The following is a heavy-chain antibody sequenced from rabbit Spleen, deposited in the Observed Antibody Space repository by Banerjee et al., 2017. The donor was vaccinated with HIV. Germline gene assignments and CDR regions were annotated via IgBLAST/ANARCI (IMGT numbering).Heavy chain of an antibody. CDR3: ARGSATMTMVITGYYLNL. V-gene: IGHV1S45*01. Sequence: QEQLEESGGDLVKPGASLTLTCTASGFSFSSGCWICWVRQAPGKGLEWIGCMYAGITDNTYYAKWAKGRFTISEASSTTVTLQMTSLTAADTATYFCARGSATMTMVITGYYLNLWGPGTLVTVS. CDR2: MYAGITDNT. D-gene: IGHD2-1*01. J-gene: IGHJ4*01. CDR1: GFSFSSGCW.